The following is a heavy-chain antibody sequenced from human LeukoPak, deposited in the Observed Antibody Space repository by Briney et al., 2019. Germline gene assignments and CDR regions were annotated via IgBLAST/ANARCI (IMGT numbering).Heavy chain of an antibody. Sequence: QPGGSLRLSCAASGFTFSSYGMHWVRQAPGKGLEWVAFIRYDGSNKYYADSVKGRFTISRDNSKNTLYLQMNSLRAEDTAVYYCAKDPSDWSGSRPYYMDVWGKGTTVTVSS. CDR1: GFTFSSYG. V-gene: IGHV3-30*02. CDR3: AKDPSDWSGSRPYYMDV. J-gene: IGHJ6*03. CDR2: IRYDGSNK. D-gene: IGHD3-3*01.